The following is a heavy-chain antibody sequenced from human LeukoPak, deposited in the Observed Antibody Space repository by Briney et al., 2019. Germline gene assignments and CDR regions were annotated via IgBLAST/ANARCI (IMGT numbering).Heavy chain of an antibody. Sequence: PGRSLRLSCAASGFTFSSYGMHCVRQAPAKGLEWVAVIWYDGSNKYYADSVKGRFTISRDNSKNTLYLQMNSLRAEDTAVYYCARDGLRSAGTHFDYWGLGTLVTVSS. CDR1: GFTFSSYG. V-gene: IGHV3-33*01. CDR3: ARDGLRSAGTHFDY. D-gene: IGHD6-13*01. CDR2: IWYDGSNK. J-gene: IGHJ4*02.